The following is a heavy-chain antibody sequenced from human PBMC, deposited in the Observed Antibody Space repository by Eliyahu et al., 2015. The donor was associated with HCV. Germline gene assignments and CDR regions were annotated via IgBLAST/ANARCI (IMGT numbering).Heavy chain of an antibody. J-gene: IGHJ3*02. D-gene: IGHD4-17*01. CDR3: ARGGTGDYVSRAFDI. CDR2: INPSGGST. V-gene: IGHV1-46*01. CDR1: EYTFTRYX. Sequence: QVQLVQSEAEVKKPGASVKVSCKASEYTFTRYXIHWVRQAPGQGLEWMALINPSGGSTTYAQKFLGRVTMTSDTSTSTVYMDLSSLRSEDTAVXYCARGGTGDYVSRAFDIWGQGTMVTVSS.